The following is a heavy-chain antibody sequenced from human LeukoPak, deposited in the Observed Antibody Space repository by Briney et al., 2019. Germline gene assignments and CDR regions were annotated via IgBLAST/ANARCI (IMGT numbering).Heavy chain of an antibody. V-gene: IGHV1-69*13. CDR1: GGTFSSYA. J-gene: IGHJ6*02. CDR2: IIPIFGTA. D-gene: IGHD4-11*01. CDR3: ARGSTVEPEDYYYYGMDV. Sequence: SVKVSCKASGGTFSSYAISWVRQAPGQGLEWMGGIIPIFGTANYAQKFQGRVTITADESTSTAYMELSSLRSEDTAVYYCARGSTVEPEDYYYYGMDVWGQGTTVTVSS.